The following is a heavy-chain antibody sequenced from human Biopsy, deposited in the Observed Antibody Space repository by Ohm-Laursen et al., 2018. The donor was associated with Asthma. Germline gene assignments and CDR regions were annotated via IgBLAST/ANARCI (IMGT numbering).Heavy chain of an antibody. CDR2: IAWDGINS. CDR3: ARGDSSNWSHYYFDY. CDR1: GFTFSTYG. Sequence: SLRLSCTASGFTFSTYGMHWVRQAPGKGLEWVAYIAWDGINSYYADSVKGRFTISRDYSKNTLYPQMHSLRAEDTAVYYCARGDSSNWSHYYFDYWGQGTLVTVSS. D-gene: IGHD3-22*01. V-gene: IGHV3-30*03. J-gene: IGHJ4*02.